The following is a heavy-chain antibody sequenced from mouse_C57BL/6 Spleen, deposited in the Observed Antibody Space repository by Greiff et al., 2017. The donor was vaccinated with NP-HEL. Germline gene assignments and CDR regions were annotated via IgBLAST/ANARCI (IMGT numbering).Heavy chain of an antibody. CDR2: ISYDGSN. D-gene: IGHD2-3*01. J-gene: IGHJ3*01. CDR3: AREDDGYDY. CDR1: GYSITSGYY. Sequence: VQLKESGPGLVKPSQSLSLTCSVTGYSITSGYYWNWIRQFPGNKLEWMGYISYDGSNNYNPSLKNRISITRDTSKNQFFLKLKSVTTEDTATYYCAREDDGYDYWGQGTLVTVSA. V-gene: IGHV3-6*01.